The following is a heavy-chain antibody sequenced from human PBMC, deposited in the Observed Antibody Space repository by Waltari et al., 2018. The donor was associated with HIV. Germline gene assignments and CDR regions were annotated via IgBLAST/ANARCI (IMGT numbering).Heavy chain of an antibody. V-gene: IGHV3-13*01. D-gene: IGHD2-15*01. J-gene: IGHJ6*02. Sequence: EVQLVESGGGLVQPGGSLRLSCAASGFTFSSYDMHWVRPATGKGLEWVSAIGTAGDTYYPGSVKGRFTISRENAKNSLYLQMNSLRAGDTAVYYCARALPYCSGGSCYPPDGMDVWGQGTTVTVSS. CDR3: ARALPYCSGGSCYPPDGMDV. CDR1: GFTFSSYD. CDR2: IGTAGDT.